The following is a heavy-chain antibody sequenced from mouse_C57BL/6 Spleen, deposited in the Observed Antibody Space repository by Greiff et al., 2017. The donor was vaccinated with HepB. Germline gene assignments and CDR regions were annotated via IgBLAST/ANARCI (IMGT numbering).Heavy chain of an antibody. CDR3: AGHYYSSRDGYYYAMDY. J-gene: IGHJ4*01. V-gene: IGHV5-9*01. CDR2: ISGGGGNT. D-gene: IGHD1-1*01. Sequence: EVKLQESGGGLVKPGGSLKLSCAASGFTFSSYTMSWVRQTPEKRLEWVATISGGGGNTYYPDSVKGRFTISRDNAKNTLYLQMSHLRSEDTALYYSAGHYYSSRDGYYYAMDYWGQGTSVTVSS. CDR1: GFTFSSYT.